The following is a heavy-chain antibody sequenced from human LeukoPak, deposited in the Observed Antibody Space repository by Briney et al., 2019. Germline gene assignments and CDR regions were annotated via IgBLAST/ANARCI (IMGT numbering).Heavy chain of an antibody. CDR1: GFTFDDYA. Sequence: GRSPRLSCAASGFTFDDYAMHWVRQAPGKGLEWVSGISWNSGSIGYADSVKGRFTISRDNAKNSLYLQMNSLRAEDTALYYCAKAMDYSSGCYGDWGQGNLVTVSS. CDR3: AKAMDYSSGCYGD. V-gene: IGHV3-9*01. J-gene: IGHJ4*02. D-gene: IGHD6-19*01. CDR2: ISWNSGSI.